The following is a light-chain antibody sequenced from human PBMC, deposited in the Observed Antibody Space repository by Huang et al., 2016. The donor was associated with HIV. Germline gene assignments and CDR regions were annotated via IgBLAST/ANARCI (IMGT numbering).Light chain of an antibody. CDR2: GAS. Sequence: EIVMTQSPASLSASLGERATLSCRASQGVRTDLAWYHQKPGQAPTLLIFGASTRATGTPPRFSGSGSGTEFTLTITSLQSADSAVYYCQQYNDWPPLTFGGGTKVEI. V-gene: IGKV3D-15*01. J-gene: IGKJ4*01. CDR1: QGVRTD. CDR3: QQYNDWPPLT.